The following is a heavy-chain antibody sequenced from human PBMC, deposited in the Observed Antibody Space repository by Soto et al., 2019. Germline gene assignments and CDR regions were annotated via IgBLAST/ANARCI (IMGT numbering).Heavy chain of an antibody. Sequence: TSETLSLTCTVSGGSIASAGHYWNWIRQRPGKGLEWIGHIYFIGTTDYNPSLKSRVSMSVSTADSQFSLRLSSVSSADTAIYYCARGVQRGLAATGGHWFDPWGQGILVTVSS. CDR2: IYFIGTT. CDR1: GGSIASAGHY. CDR3: ARGVQRGLAATGGHWFDP. J-gene: IGHJ5*02. D-gene: IGHD6-25*01. V-gene: IGHV4-31*03.